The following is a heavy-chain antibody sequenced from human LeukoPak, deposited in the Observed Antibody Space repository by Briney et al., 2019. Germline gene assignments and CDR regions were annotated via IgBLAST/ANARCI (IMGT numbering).Heavy chain of an antibody. Sequence: GGSLRLSCAAPGFTFSNFGMHWVRQAPGKGLEWVAVISCDVTSTFYTDSVRGRFTISRDNSENTLYLQMHSLRVEDTAIYYCAKDAEDAVCGRGGRCSRAGPFDYWGQGALVTVSS. CDR1: GFTFSNFG. CDR3: AKDAEDAVCGRGGRCSRAGPFDY. D-gene: IGHD2-15*01. CDR2: ISCDVTST. J-gene: IGHJ4*02. V-gene: IGHV3-30*18.